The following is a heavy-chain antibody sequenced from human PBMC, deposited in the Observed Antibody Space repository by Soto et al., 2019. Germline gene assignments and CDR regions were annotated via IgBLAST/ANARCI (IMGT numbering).Heavy chain of an antibody. CDR1: GYTFTSYY. J-gene: IGHJ4*02. CDR2: INPSGGST. CDR3: ARGLGSSGYSRLFDALDY. V-gene: IGHV1-46*01. D-gene: IGHD3-22*01. Sequence: ASVKVSCKASGYTFTSYYMHCVRHAPGQGLEWMGIINPSGGSTSYAQKFQGRVTMTRDTSTSTVYMELSSLRSEDTAVYYCARGLGSSGYSRLFDALDYWGQGTLVTVSS.